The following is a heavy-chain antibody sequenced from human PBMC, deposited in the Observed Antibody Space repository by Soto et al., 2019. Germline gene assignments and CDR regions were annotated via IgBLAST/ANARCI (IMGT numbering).Heavy chain of an antibody. V-gene: IGHV4-4*07. CDR3: ARDRTPRYCTNGVCYTAGFDP. CDR2: ICTSGST. CDR1: GGSISSYY. D-gene: IGHD2-8*01. Sequence: SETLSLTCTVSGGSISSYYWSWIRQPAGKGLEWIGRICTSGSTNYNPSLKSRVTMSVDTSKNQFSLKLSSVTAADTAVYYCARDRTPRYCTNGVCYTAGFDPWGQGTLVTVSS. J-gene: IGHJ5*02.